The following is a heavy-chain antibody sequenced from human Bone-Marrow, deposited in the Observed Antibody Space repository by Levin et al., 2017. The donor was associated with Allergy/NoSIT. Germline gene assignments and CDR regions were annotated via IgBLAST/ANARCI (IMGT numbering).Heavy chain of an antibody. D-gene: IGHD3-22*01. CDR3: ARQEIGYYDAFDI. Sequence: GASVKVSCKGSGGSFTTYWIGWMRQMPGKGLEWMGIIYPGDSDTKYSPAFQGQVTISADKSISTVYLHWSSLQASDTAIYYCARQEIGYYDAFDIWGQGTMVTVSS. V-gene: IGHV5-51*01. J-gene: IGHJ3*02. CDR2: IYPGDSDT. CDR1: GGSFTTYW.